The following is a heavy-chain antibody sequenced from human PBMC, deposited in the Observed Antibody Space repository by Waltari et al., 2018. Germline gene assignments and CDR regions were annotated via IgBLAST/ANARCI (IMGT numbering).Heavy chain of an antibody. D-gene: IGHD3-10*01. CDR1: GYPYGDNA. V-gene: IGHV3-49*04. J-gene: IGHJ4*02. CDR2: IRSKAYGGTT. Sequence: EVQLVESGGGLVQPERKQRLSCTDSGYPYGDNALSWVRQARGKGLERVGFIRSKAYGGTTEYAGSVKGRFTISRDDSKSIAYLQMNSLKTEDTAVYYCTRGPWGSGSYYIFDYWGQGTLVTVSS. CDR3: TRGPWGSGSYYIFDY.